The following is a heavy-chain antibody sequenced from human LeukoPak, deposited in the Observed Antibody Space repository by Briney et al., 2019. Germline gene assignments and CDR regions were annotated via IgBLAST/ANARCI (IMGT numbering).Heavy chain of an antibody. CDR1: GYTFTSYD. V-gene: IGHV1-8*01. CDR2: MNPNSGNT. D-gene: IGHD3-9*01. CDR3: ARGIRDYDILTGYYEWFDP. J-gene: IGHJ5*02. Sequence: RASVKVSCKASGYTFTSYDINWVRQATGQGLEWVGWMNPNSGNTGYAQKFQGRVTMTRNTSISTAYMELSSLRSEDTAVYYCARGIRDYDILTGYYEWFDPWGQGTLVTVSS.